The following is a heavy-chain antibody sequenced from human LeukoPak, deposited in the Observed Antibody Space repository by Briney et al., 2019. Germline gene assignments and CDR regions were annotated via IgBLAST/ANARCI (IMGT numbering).Heavy chain of an antibody. V-gene: IGHV1-2*02. D-gene: IGHD6-13*01. Sequence: GASVKVSCKASGYTFTGYYMHWVRQAPGQGLEWMGWINPNSGGTNYAQKFQGRVTMTRDTSISTAYMELRSLRSDDTAVYYCARDFVGIAAAGIGYWGQGTLVTVSS. J-gene: IGHJ4*02. CDR3: ARDFVGIAAAGIGY. CDR2: INPNSGGT. CDR1: GYTFTGYY.